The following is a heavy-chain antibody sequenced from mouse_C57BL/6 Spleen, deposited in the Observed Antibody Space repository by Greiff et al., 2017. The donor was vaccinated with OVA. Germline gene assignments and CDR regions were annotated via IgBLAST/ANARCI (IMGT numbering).Heavy chain of an antibody. CDR2: IWSDGST. CDR3: ARHAHYYGSSVYAMDY. CDR1: GFSLTSYG. V-gene: IGHV2-6-1*01. D-gene: IGHD1-1*01. Sequence: QVQLKESGPGLVAPSQSLSITCTVSGFSLTSYGVHWVRQPPGKGLEWLVVIWSDGSTTYNSALKSRLSISKDNSKSQVFLKMNSLQTDDTAMYYCARHAHYYGSSVYAMDYWGQGTSVTVSS. J-gene: IGHJ4*01.